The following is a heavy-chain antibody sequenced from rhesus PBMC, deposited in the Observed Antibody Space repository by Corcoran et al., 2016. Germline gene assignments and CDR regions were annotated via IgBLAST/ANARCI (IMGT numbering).Heavy chain of an antibody. Sequence: QVQLQESGPGLVKPSETLPLTCAVSGGSIRGYSYWNWFRQPPGKGLEWIGCINGSCWSNYLNPSLKSRVTLAVDTSKNQCSLKLSSVTAADTAVYYCASATGDFDYWGQGVLVTVSS. V-gene: IGHV4S14*01. CDR3: ASATGDFDY. CDR1: GGSIRGYSY. J-gene: IGHJ4*01. CDR2: INGSCWSN.